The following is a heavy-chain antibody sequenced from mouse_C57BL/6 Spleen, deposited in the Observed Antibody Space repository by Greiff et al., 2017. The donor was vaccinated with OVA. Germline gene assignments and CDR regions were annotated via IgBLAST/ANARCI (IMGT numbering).Heavy chain of an antibody. D-gene: IGHD4-1*02. J-gene: IGHJ1*03. V-gene: IGHV5-16*01. CDR2: INYDGSSP. Sequence: EVMLVESEGGLVQPGSSMKLSCTASGFTFSDYYMAWVRPVPEKGLEWVANINYDGSSPYYLDSLKSRFIISRDNAKNMLYLQMSSLKAEDTATYYCARAATGTRYFDVWGTGTTVTVSS. CDR1: GFTFSDYY. CDR3: ARAATGTRYFDV.